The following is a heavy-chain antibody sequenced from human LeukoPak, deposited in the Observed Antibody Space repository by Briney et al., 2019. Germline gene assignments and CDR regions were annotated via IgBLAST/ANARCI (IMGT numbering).Heavy chain of an antibody. CDR2: IDYTGST. CDR3: ARDLKYYGIDV. CDR1: GGSISSYY. V-gene: IGHV4-59*08. Sequence: PSETLSLTCTVSGGSISSYYWTWIRQPPGKGLEWIGYIDYTGSTNYNPSLKSRITISIDTSKNQFSLKLTSVTAADTAIYYCARDLKYYGIDVWGQGTTVTVSS. J-gene: IGHJ6*02. D-gene: IGHD3-3*01.